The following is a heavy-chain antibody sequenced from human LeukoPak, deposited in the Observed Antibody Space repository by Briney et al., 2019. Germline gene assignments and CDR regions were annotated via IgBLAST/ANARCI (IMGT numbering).Heavy chain of an antibody. J-gene: IGHJ6*03. CDR2: FDPEDGET. Sequence: ASVKVSCKVSGYTLTELSMHWVRQAPGKGLEWMGGFDPEDGETIYAQKFQGRVTMTEDTSTDTAYMELSSLRSEDTAVYYCARDTYSGSYWYCYYMDVWGKGTTVTVSS. CDR1: GYTLTELS. V-gene: IGHV1-24*01. D-gene: IGHD1-26*01. CDR3: ARDTYSGSYWYCYYMDV.